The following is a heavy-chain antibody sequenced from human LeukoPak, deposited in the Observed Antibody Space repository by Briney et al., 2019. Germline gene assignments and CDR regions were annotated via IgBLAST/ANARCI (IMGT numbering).Heavy chain of an antibody. CDR3: VRDGS. Sequence: PGRSLRLSCAVSGVTVSSNHMSWVRQAPGKGLEWVSAIYSGGGTYYADSVKGRFTLSRDISKNTLYLQMNSLRAEDTAVYYCVRDGSWGQGTLVTVSS. J-gene: IGHJ4*02. CDR1: GVTVSSNH. V-gene: IGHV3-66*01. CDR2: IYSGGGT.